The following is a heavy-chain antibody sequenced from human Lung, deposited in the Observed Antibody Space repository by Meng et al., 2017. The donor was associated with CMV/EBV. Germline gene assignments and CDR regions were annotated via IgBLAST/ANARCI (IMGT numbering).Heavy chain of an antibody. Sequence: FTGQYIYWVRQAPGQGLEWVGMINPSGGSTSYAPKFQGRVTVTSDTSTSTVYMELSSLGSEDTAVFYCARVIGQFSGPDFWSGYFDYWGQGTLVTVSS. D-gene: IGHD3-3*01. CDR3: ARVIGQFSGPDFWSGYFDY. J-gene: IGHJ4*02. V-gene: IGHV1-46*01. CDR1: FTGQY. CDR2: INPSGGST.